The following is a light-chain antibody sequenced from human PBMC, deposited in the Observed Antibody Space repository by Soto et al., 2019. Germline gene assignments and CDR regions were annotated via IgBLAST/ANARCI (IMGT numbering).Light chain of an antibody. CDR3: QQYGGSLPYT. Sequence: EIVLTQSPGTLSLSPGERATLSCRASQSVSSSSLAWYQQKPGQAPRLLIYGASSRATGIPDRFSGSGSGTDFTRTISRLDPEDFAVYYCQQYGGSLPYTFGQGTKLEIK. CDR2: GAS. V-gene: IGKV3-20*01. CDR1: QSVSSSS. J-gene: IGKJ2*01.